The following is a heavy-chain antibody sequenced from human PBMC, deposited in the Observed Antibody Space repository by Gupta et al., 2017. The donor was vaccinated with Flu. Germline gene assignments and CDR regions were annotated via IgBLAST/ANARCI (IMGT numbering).Heavy chain of an antibody. Sequence: ATGQGLEWMGWMNPNSGNTGYAQKFQGRVTMTRNTSISTAYMELSSLRSEDTAVYYCARLNSDFIVHYYMDVWGKGTTVTVSS. CDR3: ARLNSDFIVHYYMDV. J-gene: IGHJ6*03. D-gene: IGHD3-3*01. CDR2: MNPNSGNT. V-gene: IGHV1-8*01.